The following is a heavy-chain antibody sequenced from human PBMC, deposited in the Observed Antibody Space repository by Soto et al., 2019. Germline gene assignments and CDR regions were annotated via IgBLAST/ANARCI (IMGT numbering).Heavy chain of an antibody. J-gene: IGHJ6*02. CDR3: ARSTYYDILTGSYYYYAMDV. Sequence: PGGSLRLSCADSGFTVGSNYMSWVRQAPRKGLEWVSVIYSEGTPYYADSVKGRFTISRENSNNTLYLHMNNLRAEDTAVYYCARSTYYDILTGSYYYYAMDVWGQGTTVTVSS. D-gene: IGHD3-9*01. CDR1: GFTVGSNY. CDR2: IYSEGTP. V-gene: IGHV3-53*01.